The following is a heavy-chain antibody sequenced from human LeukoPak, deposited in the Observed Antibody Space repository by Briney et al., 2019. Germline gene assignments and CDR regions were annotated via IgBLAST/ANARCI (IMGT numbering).Heavy chain of an antibody. CDR1: GFIFSNYE. CDR2: ISSGGDTI. D-gene: IGHD3-10*01. Sequence: GGSLRLSCAASGFIFSNYEMNWVRQAPGKGLEWVSTISSGGDTIYYADSVKGRFTISRDNSKNTVYLQMNSLKDEDTAVYYCAKYIKSHIGEKRLIRSFDSWGQGTLVTVSS. CDR3: AKYIKSHIGEKRLIRSFDS. J-gene: IGHJ4*02. V-gene: IGHV3-23*01.